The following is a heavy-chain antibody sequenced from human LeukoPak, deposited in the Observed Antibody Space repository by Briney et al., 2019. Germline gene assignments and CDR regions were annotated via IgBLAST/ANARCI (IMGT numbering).Heavy chain of an antibody. CDR2: ISAYNGNT. J-gene: IGHJ4*02. CDR3: ATRTSGSYDY. Sequence: GASVKVSCKASGGTFSSYAISWVRQAPGQGLEWMGWISAYNGNTNYAQKLQGRVTMTTDTSTSTAYMELRSLRSDDTAVYYCATRTSGSYDYWGQGTLVTVSS. D-gene: IGHD1-26*01. V-gene: IGHV1-18*01. CDR1: GGTFSSYA.